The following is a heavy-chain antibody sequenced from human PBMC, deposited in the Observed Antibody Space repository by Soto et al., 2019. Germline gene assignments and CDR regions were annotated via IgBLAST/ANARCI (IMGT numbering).Heavy chain of an antibody. CDR3: AHAYGGTSWPNDAFDV. J-gene: IGHJ3*01. CDR2: IYWDDDQ. V-gene: IGHV2-5*02. Sequence: QITLKESGPTLVKPTQTLTLTCTFSGFSLSTDGVGVGWIRQPPGKALEWLALIYWDDDQRYSPSLKTRLTITKDTSQNQLVLTMTNMDPVDTATYYCAHAYGGTSWPNDAFDVWGQGTVVTVSS. D-gene: IGHD2-2*01. CDR1: GFSLSTDGVG.